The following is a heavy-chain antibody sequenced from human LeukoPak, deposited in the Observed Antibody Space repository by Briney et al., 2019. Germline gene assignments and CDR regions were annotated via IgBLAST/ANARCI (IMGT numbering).Heavy chain of an antibody. CDR3: ARDEPVVGGTPVDY. CDR2: ISGYNGNT. D-gene: IGHD1-26*01. J-gene: IGHJ4*02. Sequence: ASVKVSFKASGYTFKTYGITWVRQAPGQGLEWMGWISGYNGNTNYAQKFQGRVTMTTDTFTSTAYMELRSLRYDDTAVYYCARDEPVVGGTPVDYWGQGTLVTVSS. V-gene: IGHV1-18*01. CDR1: GYTFKTYG.